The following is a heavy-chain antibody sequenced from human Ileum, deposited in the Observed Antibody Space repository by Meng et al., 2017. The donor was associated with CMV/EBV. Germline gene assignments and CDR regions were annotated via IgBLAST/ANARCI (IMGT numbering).Heavy chain of an antibody. CDR2: INHSGSS. D-gene: IGHD5-24*01. J-gene: IGHJ6*02. V-gene: IGHV4-34*01. CDR1: GGSFSGYY. Sequence: SETLSLTCAVYGGSFSGYYWSWIRQPPGKGLEWIGEINHSGSSNYKPYLKSRVTIFLDTYKNQFPLKQSSVTAADTAVYYCARRDRYYYYDGMDVWGQGTTVTVSS. CDR3: ARRDRYYYYDGMDV.